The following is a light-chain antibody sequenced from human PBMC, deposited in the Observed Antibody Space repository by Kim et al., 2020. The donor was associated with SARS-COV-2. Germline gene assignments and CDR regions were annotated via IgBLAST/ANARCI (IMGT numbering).Light chain of an antibody. Sequence: ASVKLTCTLSSGHSSYAIAWHQQKPEKGPRFLMKLNSDGSHSKGDGIPGRFSGSSSGAERYLTISSLQSEDEADYYCQTWGTGIVVFGGGTQLTVL. CDR2: LNSDGSH. J-gene: IGLJ2*01. V-gene: IGLV4-69*01. CDR1: SGHSSYA. CDR3: QTWGTGIVV.